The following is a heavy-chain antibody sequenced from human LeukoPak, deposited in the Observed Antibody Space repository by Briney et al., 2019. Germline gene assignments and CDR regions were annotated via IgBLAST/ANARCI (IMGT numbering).Heavy chain of an antibody. CDR1: GGSISSSSYY. J-gene: IGHJ6*03. Sequence: PSETLSLTCTVSGGSISSSSYYWSWIRQPPGKGLEWIGYIYYSGSTNYNPYLKSRVTISVDTSKNQFSLKLSSVTAADTAVYYCARNKRFTCSGGSCPRGNYYMDAWGKGTTVTVSS. CDR2: IYYSGST. D-gene: IGHD2-15*01. CDR3: ARNKRFTCSGGSCPRGNYYMDA. V-gene: IGHV4-61*05.